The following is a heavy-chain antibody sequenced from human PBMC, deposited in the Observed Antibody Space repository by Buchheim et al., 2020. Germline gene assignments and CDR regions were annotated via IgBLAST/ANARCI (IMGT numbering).Heavy chain of an antibody. V-gene: IGHV3-23*01. CDR1: GFTFSSYA. CDR2: ISGPGFTT. D-gene: IGHD2-2*01. J-gene: IGHJ6*02. CDR3: AKTGASYCSSTSCQLQSGMDV. Sequence: EVQLLESGGGLVQPGGSLRLSCAASGFTFSSYAMSWVRQAPGKGLEWVSTISGPGFTTYYADSVKGRLTISRDNSQKPLYLQMNSLRVGDTAVYYCAKTGASYCSSTSCQLQSGMDVWGQGTT.